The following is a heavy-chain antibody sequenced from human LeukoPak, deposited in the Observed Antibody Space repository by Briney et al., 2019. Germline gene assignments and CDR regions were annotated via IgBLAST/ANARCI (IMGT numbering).Heavy chain of an antibody. V-gene: IGHV4-59*01. D-gene: IGHD3-22*01. CDR2: IYYSGST. Sequence: SETLSLTCTVSGGSISSYYWSWIRQPPGKGLEWIGYIYYSGSTNYNPSLKSRVTISVDTSKNQFSLKLSSVTAADTAVYYCARGDSSDLKTGWPFDYWGQGTLVTVSS. CDR1: GGSISSYY. CDR3: ARGDSSDLKTGWPFDY. J-gene: IGHJ4*02.